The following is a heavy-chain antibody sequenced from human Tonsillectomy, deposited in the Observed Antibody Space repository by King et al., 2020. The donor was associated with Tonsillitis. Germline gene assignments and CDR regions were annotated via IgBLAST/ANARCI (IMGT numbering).Heavy chain of an antibody. CDR1: GFTFSSYA. V-gene: IGHV3-23*04. CDR2: ISASGYTT. Sequence: VQLVESGGGLVQPGGSLRLSCAASGFTFSSYAMSWVRQAPGKGLEWVLAISASGYTTYYADSVKGRFTFSSDNSKNTLYLLMNSLRAEDTAVYYCAGLGKGELGLEPFDSWGQGTPVTVSS. D-gene: IGHD1-7*01. J-gene: IGHJ4*02. CDR3: AGLGKGELGLEPFDS.